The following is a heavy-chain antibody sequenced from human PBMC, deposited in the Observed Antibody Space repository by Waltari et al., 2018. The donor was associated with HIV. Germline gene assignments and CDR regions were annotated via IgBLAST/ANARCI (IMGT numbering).Heavy chain of an antibody. Sequence: EVQLVESGGGLVKPGGSLTLTCVASGFSLSNYTMNWVRQAPGKGLEWGSSISGNGDYIYYAGSKRGPFTIARDNAGNSLFLHMYILRVEDSAMYDCARDPVGFGSGGSCQWDYWGQGSLVTVSS. J-gene: IGHJ4*02. D-gene: IGHD2-15*01. CDR1: GFSLSNYT. CDR2: ISGNGDYI. V-gene: IGHV3-21*02. CDR3: ARDPVGFGSGGSCQWDY.